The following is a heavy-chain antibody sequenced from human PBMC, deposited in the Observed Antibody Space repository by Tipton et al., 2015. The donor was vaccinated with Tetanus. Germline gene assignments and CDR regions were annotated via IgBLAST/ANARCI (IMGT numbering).Heavy chain of an antibody. CDR1: GGSISSYY. CDR3: ASSHYDFWSGYPNWFDP. V-gene: IGHV4-59*08. Sequence: LRLSCTVSGGSISSYYWSWIRQPPGKGLEWIGYIYYSGSTNYNPSLKSRVTISVDTSKNQFSLKLSSVTAADTAVYYCASSHYDFWSGYPNWFDPWGQGTLVTVSS. J-gene: IGHJ5*02. CDR2: IYYSGST. D-gene: IGHD3-3*01.